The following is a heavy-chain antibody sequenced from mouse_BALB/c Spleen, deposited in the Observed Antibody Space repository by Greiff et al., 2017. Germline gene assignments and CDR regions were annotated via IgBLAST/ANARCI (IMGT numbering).Heavy chain of an antibody. V-gene: IGHV1-14*01. CDR1: GYTFTSYV. CDR2: INPYNDGT. CDR3: ARGDYCGRSPWFAY. Sequence: LVESGPELVKPGASVKMSCKASGYTFTSYVMHWVKQKPGQGLEWIGYINPYNDGTKYNEKFKGKATLTSDKSSSTAYMELSSLTSEDSAVYYCARGDYCGRSPWFAYWGQGTLVTVSA. D-gene: IGHD1-1*01. J-gene: IGHJ3*01.